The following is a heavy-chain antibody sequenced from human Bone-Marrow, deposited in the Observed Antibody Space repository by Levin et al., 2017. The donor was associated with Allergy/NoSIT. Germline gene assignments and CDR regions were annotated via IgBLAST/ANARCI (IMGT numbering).Heavy chain of an antibody. V-gene: IGHV3-9*01. CDR2: ISWNGGRI. D-gene: IGHD6-19*01. CDR3: AKDMTVAGTDFDF. J-gene: IGHJ4*02. CDR1: GFKFDDYA. Sequence: PGGSLRLSCVASGFKFDDYAMHWVRQAPGKGLEWVSSISWNGGRIAYADSVKGRFTISRDNAKNSLYLQLNSLRGEDSALYYCAKDMTVAGTDFDFWGQGIPVTVSS.